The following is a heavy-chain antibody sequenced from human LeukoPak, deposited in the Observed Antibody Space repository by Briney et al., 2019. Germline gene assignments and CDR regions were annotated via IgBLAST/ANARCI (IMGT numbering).Heavy chain of an antibody. J-gene: IGHJ2*01. CDR3: ARIKTNYDILTGYYLGSWYFDL. CDR2: IYTSGST. CDR1: GGPISSYY. V-gene: IGHV4-4*07. D-gene: IGHD3-9*01. Sequence: SETLSLTCTVSGGPISSYYWSWIRQPAGKGLEWIGRIYTSGSTNYNPSLKSRVTMSVDTSKNQFSLKLSSVTAADTAVYYCARIKTNYDILTGYYLGSWYFDLWGRGTLVTVSS.